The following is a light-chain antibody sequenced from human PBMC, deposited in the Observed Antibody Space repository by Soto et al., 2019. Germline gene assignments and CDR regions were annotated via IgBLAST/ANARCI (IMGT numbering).Light chain of an antibody. CDR2: HTS. CDR3: FLTYSGAKV. V-gene: IGLV7-46*01. Sequence: QAVVTQEPSLTVSPGGSVTLTCGSSTGAVTSGHYPLWFQQKPGQAPRTLIYHTSNKHSWTPARFSGSLLEGKAALTLSGAQPEDETDYYCFLTYSGAKVFGGGTKLTVL. CDR1: TGAVTSGHY. J-gene: IGLJ2*01.